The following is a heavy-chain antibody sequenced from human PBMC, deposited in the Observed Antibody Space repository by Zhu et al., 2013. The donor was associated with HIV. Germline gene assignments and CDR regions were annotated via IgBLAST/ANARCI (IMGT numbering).Heavy chain of an antibody. CDR1: GFTFSGYA. CDR2: ISYDGSNK. Sequence: VQLVESGGGVVQPGRSLRLSCAASGFTFSGYAMHWVRQAPGKGLEWVAVISYDGSNKYYADSVKGRFSISRDNSKNTLYLHMDSMRAEDTAVYYCARGRGEVPAPRMDVWGQGTTVTVSS. D-gene: IGHD2-2*01. J-gene: IGHJ6*02. V-gene: IGHV3-30-3*01. CDR3: ARGRGEVPAPRMDV.